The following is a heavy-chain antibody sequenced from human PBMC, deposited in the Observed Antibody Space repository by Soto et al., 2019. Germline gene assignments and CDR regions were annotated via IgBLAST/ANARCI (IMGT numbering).Heavy chain of an antibody. D-gene: IGHD5-12*01. CDR2: ISAYNGNT. Sequence: QVQLVQSGAEVKKPGASVKVSCKDSGYTFTSYGISWVRQAPGQGLEWMGWISAYNGNTNYAQKLQGRVTMTTDTSTSTAYMELRSLRSDDTAVYYCARDMVATVSYYYYYGMDVWGQGTTVTVSS. CDR3: ARDMVATVSYYYYYGMDV. J-gene: IGHJ6*02. CDR1: GYTFTSYG. V-gene: IGHV1-18*04.